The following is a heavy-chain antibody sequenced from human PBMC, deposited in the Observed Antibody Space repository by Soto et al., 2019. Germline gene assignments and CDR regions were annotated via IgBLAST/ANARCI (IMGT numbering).Heavy chain of an antibody. D-gene: IGHD6-6*01. J-gene: IGHJ6*02. Sequence: LRLSCAASGFIFDDYAMHWVRQAPGKGLEWVSVISGNSGSLGYADSVKGRFTISRDNAKNSLYLQVNSLRAEDTALYYCAKDRYSSSAYYYYGMDAWGQGTTVTVSS. CDR2: ISGNSGSL. V-gene: IGHV3-9*01. CDR1: GFIFDDYA. CDR3: AKDRYSSSAYYYYGMDA.